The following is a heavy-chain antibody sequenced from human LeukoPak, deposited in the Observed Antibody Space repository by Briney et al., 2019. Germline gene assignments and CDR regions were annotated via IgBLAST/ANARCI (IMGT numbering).Heavy chain of an antibody. J-gene: IGHJ3*02. V-gene: IGHV4-34*01. Sequence: NASETLSLTCAVYGGSFSGYYWSWIRQPPGKGLEWIGEINHSGSTNYNPSLKSRVTISVDTSKNQFSLKLSSVTAADTAVYYCARDLYSSSYDAFDIWGQGTMVTVSS. CDR1: GGSFSGYY. CDR3: ARDLYSSSYDAFDI. CDR2: INHSGST. D-gene: IGHD6-13*01.